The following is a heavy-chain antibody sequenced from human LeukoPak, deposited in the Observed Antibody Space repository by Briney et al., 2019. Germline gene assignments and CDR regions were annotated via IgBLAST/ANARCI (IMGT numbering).Heavy chain of an antibody. CDR1: GFTVSTNC. CDR3: ARDRVRYCSGGSCYSIDY. CDR2: IYSGGTT. D-gene: IGHD2-15*01. J-gene: IGHJ4*02. V-gene: IGHV3-53*01. Sequence: GGSLRLSCAASGFTVSTNCMTWVRQAPGKGLEWVSTIYSGGTTYYADSVKGRFTISRDNSKNTLYLQMNSLRAEDTAVYYCARDRVRYCSGGSCYSIDYWGQGTLVTVSS.